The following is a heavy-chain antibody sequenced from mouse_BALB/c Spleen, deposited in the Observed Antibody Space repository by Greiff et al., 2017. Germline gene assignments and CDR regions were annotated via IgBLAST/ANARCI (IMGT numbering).Heavy chain of an antibody. V-gene: IGHV5-15*02. CDR1: GFTFSDYG. J-gene: IGHJ4*01. D-gene: IGHD2-10*02. CDR2: ISNLAYSI. Sequence: EVKLVESGGGLVQPGGSRKLSCAASGFTFSDYGMAWVRQAPGKGPEWVAFISNLAYSIYYADTVTGRFTISRENAKNTLYLEMSSLRSEDTAMYYCARAGGYGNYSYAMDYWGQGTSVTVSS. CDR3: ARAGGYGNYSYAMDY.